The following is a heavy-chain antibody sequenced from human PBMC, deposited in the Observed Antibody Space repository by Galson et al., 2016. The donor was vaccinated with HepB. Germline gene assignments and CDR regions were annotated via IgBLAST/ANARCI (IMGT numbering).Heavy chain of an antibody. CDR2: VTPVFNTP. CDR3: ARRNCDVDCYFDY. J-gene: IGHJ4*02. D-gene: IGHD2-21*02. Sequence: SVKVSCKASGGTFYNYAFTWVRQAPGQGLEWMGDVTPVFNTPNYAQNFQARITITADESTSTAYIEVSNLRSEDTAVYYCARRNCDVDCYFDYWGQGTLVTVSS. CDR1: GGTFYNYA. V-gene: IGHV1-69*13.